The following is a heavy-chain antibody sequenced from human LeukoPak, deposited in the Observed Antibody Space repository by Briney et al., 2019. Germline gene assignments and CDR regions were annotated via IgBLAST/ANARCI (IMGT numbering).Heavy chain of an antibody. J-gene: IGHJ4*02. CDR1: GFTLSSYA. Sequence: PGGSLRLSCAASGFTLSSYAISWVRHAPAKGQEWGSAISCSGGSTYYADSVKGRFTISRDNSKNMLYLQMNSLRAEDTAVYYCAKDVGRNQLLSVYWGQGTLVTVSS. CDR2: ISCSGGST. V-gene: IGHV3-23*01. CDR3: AKDVGRNQLLSVY. D-gene: IGHD2-2*01.